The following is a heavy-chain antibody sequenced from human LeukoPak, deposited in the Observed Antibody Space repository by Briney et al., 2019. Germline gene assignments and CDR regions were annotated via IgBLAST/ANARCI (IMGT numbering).Heavy chain of an antibody. V-gene: IGHV3-21*01. CDR3: ARVRNYYYYMDV. Sequence: GGSLGLSCAASGFTFSSYSMNWVRQAPGKGLEWVSSISSSSSYIYYADSVKGRFTISRDNAKNSLYLQMNSLRAEDTAVYYCARVRNYYYYMDVWGKGTTVTISS. CDR2: ISSSSSYI. CDR1: GFTFSSYS. J-gene: IGHJ6*03.